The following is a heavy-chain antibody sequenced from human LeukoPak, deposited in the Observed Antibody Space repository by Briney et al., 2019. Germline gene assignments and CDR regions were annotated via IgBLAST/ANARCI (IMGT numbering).Heavy chain of an antibody. J-gene: IGHJ6*02. D-gene: IGHD4-23*01. Sequence: SETLSLTCTVSGGSITYYYWSWIRQPPGKGLEWIGYIYYDGRTNYSPSLKSRVTISVDTSKNQFSLKLSSVTAADTAVYYCARTTVVPHYYYYGMDVWGQGTTVTASS. CDR3: ARTTVVPHYYYYGMDV. CDR1: GGSITYYY. CDR2: IYYDGRT. V-gene: IGHV4-59*12.